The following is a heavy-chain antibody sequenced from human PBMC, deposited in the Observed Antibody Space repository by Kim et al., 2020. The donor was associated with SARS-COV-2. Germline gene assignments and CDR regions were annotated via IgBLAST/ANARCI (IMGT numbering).Heavy chain of an antibody. V-gene: IGHV3-11*06. Sequence: VTRRFTISRDNAKTSLYLQMTSLRAEDTAVYYCARDMVRGVIPLISAFDIWGQGTMVTVSS. J-gene: IGHJ3*02. D-gene: IGHD3-10*01. CDR3: ARDMVRGVIPLISAFDI.